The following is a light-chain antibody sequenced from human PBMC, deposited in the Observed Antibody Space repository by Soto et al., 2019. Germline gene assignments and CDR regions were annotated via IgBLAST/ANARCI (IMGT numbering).Light chain of an antibody. V-gene: IGKV1-9*01. CDR2: GAS. CDR1: HDISSY. CDR3: QQLNSYPRT. Sequence: DKKMTQSPSTLSASVGDRGTITCRASHDISSYLDWYQQTPGKAPKLLIYGASTLKSGVPSRFSGSGSGTEFTLTISSLQPEDFATYFCQQLNSYPRTVGPGTKVD. J-gene: IGKJ3*01.